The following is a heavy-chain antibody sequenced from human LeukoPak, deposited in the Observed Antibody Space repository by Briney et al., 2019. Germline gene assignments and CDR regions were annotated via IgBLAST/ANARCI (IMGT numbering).Heavy chain of an antibody. V-gene: IGHV1-8*01. J-gene: IGHJ3*02. CDR2: MNPNSGNT. CDR3: ARVCEAWNWNCHDAFDI. Sequence: ASVKVSCKASGYTFTSYDINWVRQATGQGLEWMGWMNPNSGNTGYAQKFQGRVTMTRNTSISTAYMELSSLRSEDTAVYYCARVCEAWNWNCHDAFDIWGQGTMVTVSS. D-gene: IGHD1-7*01. CDR1: GYTFTSYD.